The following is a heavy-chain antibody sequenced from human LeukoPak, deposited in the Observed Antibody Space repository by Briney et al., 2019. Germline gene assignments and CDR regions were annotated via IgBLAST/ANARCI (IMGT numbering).Heavy chain of an antibody. CDR3: ARGLRITGTGYYFDY. CDR1: GFTVSSNY. CDR2: IYSGGST. D-gene: IGHD1-7*01. Sequence: GGSLRLSCAASGFTVSSNYTSWVRQAPGKGLEWVSVIYSGGSTYYADSVKGRFTISRDNSKNTLYLQMNSLRAEDTAVYYCARGLRITGTGYYFDYWGQGTLVTVSS. J-gene: IGHJ4*02. V-gene: IGHV3-53*01.